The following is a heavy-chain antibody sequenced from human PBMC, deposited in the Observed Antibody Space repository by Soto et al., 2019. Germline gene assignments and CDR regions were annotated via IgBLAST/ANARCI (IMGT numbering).Heavy chain of an antibody. V-gene: IGHV1-3*01. Sequence: ASVKVSCKGSGYTFTSYAMHWVRQAPGQRLEWMGWINAGNGNTKYSQKFQGRVTITRDTSASTVYMELSSLRSEDTAVYYCARDAIVLAGTDFDYWGQGTLVTVSS. CDR2: INAGNGNT. D-gene: IGHD6-19*01. CDR1: GYTFTSYA. J-gene: IGHJ4*02. CDR3: ARDAIVLAGTDFDY.